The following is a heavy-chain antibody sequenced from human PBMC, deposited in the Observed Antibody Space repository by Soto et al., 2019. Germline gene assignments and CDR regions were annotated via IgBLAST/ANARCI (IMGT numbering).Heavy chain of an antibody. CDR2: ISSNGGST. Sequence: GGSLRLSCAASGFTFSSYAMHWVRQAPGKGLEYVSAISSNGGSTYYANSVKGRFTISRDNSKNTLYLQMGSLRAEDMAVYYCARTSSGWTRDAFDIWGQGTMVTVSS. CDR1: GFTFSSYA. D-gene: IGHD6-19*01. J-gene: IGHJ3*02. CDR3: ARTSSGWTRDAFDI. V-gene: IGHV3-64*01.